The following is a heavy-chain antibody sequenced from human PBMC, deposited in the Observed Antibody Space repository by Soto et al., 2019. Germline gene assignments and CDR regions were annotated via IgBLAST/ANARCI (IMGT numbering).Heavy chain of an antibody. Sequence: SETLSLTCTVSGGSISSYYWSWIRQPPGKGLEWIGYIYYSGSTNYNPSLKSRVTISVDTSKNQFSLKLSSVTAADTAVYYCARLVQGEAATYNWFDPWGQGTLVTVPQ. CDR3: ARLVQGEAATYNWFDP. D-gene: IGHD2-15*01. CDR2: IYYSGST. J-gene: IGHJ5*02. V-gene: IGHV4-59*08. CDR1: GGSISSYY.